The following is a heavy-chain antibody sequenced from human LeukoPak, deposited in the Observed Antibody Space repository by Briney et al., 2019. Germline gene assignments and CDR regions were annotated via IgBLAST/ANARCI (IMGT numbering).Heavy chain of an antibody. D-gene: IGHD3-22*01. V-gene: IGHV3-66*01. CDR1: GFTVSSND. J-gene: IGHJ4*02. CDR2: IYSGGST. Sequence: TGGSLRLSCTASGFTVSSNDMSWVRQAPGKGLEWVSVIYSGGSTYYADSVKGRFTISRDNSKNTLYLQMNSLRAEDTAVYYCARDESTYYYDSSGYDYWGQGTLVTVSS. CDR3: ARDESTYYYDSSGYDY.